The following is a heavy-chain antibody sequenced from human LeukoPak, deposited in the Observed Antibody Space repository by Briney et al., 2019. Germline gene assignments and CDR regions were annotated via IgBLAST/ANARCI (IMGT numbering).Heavy chain of an antibody. Sequence: SETLSLTCAVYGGSFSGYYWSWIRQPPGKGLEWIGEINHSGSTYYNPSLKSRVTISVDTSKNQFSLKLSSVTAADTAVYYCASPGSGSYYRNYYYGMDVWGKGTTVTVSS. CDR2: INHSGST. D-gene: IGHD3-10*01. J-gene: IGHJ6*04. CDR1: GGSFSGYY. V-gene: IGHV4-34*01. CDR3: ASPGSGSYYRNYYYGMDV.